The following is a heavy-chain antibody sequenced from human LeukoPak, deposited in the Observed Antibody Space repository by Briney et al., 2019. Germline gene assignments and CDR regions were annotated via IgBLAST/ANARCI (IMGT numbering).Heavy chain of an antibody. CDR3: ARLKGDSSLFDC. J-gene: IGHJ4*02. D-gene: IGHD2-21*02. V-gene: IGHV3-7*02. CDR2: INRDGSAE. Sequence: GGSLRLSCVAFGFTLSSYWMTWVRQAPGKGLEWVANINRDGSAEYYVASVQGRFTVSRDNAKNSLYLQMNSLRAEDTAVYYCARLKGDSSLFDCWGQGSLVTVSS. CDR1: GFTLSSYW.